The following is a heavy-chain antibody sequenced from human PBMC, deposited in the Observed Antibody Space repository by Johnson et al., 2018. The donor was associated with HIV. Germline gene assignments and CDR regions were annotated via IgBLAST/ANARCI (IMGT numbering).Heavy chain of an antibody. D-gene: IGHD6-6*01. CDR2: INWHGGST. CDR3: ARDGRGEQLVDQGDAFDI. Sequence: EVHLVESGGGVVQPGRSLRLSCAASGFTFDDYGMSWVRQAPGKGLEWVSGINWHGGSTAYGDSVKGRFTISRDNAKNSLYLQMNSLRAEDTALYFCARDGRGEQLVDQGDAFDIWGQGTMVTVSS. V-gene: IGHV3-20*04. J-gene: IGHJ3*02. CDR1: GFTFDDYG.